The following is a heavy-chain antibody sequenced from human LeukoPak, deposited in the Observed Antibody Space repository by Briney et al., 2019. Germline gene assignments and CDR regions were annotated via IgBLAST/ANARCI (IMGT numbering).Heavy chain of an antibody. CDR3: AKSTTVVTDAFDI. D-gene: IGHD4-17*01. CDR1: GFTFSSYA. CDR2: ISGSGGST. V-gene: IGHV3-23*01. J-gene: IGHJ3*02. Sequence: GGSLRLSCAASGFTFSSYAMSCVRQAPGKGLEWVSAISGSGGSTYYADSVKGRFTISRDNSKNTLYLQMNSLRAEDTAVYYCAKSTTVVTDAFDIWGQGTMVTVSS.